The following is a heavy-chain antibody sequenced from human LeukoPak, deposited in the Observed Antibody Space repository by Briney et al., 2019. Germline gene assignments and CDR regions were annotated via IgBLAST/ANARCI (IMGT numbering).Heavy chain of an antibody. J-gene: IGHJ3*02. CDR2: ISPNGGRT. Sequence: PGGSLRLSCAASGFTFNTYAMHWVRQAPGKGLEYVSAISPNGGRTHYAKSVKGRFTISRDNSKNTLFLQMGSLRAEDMAVYYCAKTKDPYSSGWMDAFDIWGQGTTVTVSS. D-gene: IGHD6-19*01. CDR1: GFTFNTYA. V-gene: IGHV3-64*01. CDR3: AKTKDPYSSGWMDAFDI.